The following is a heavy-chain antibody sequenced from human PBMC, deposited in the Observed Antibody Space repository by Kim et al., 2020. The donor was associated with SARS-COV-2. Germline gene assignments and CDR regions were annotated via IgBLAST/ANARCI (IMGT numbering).Heavy chain of an antibody. V-gene: IGHV3-23*01. CDR2: ISGSGGST. J-gene: IGHJ4*02. CDR3: AKDPGTITFGGVIVIGAFGY. D-gene: IGHD3-16*02. Sequence: GGSLRLSCAASGFTFSSYAMSWVRQAPGKGLEWVSAISGSGGSTYYADSVKGRFTISRDNSKNTLYLQMNSLRAEDMAVYYCAKDPGTITFGGVIVIGAFGYWGQGTLVTVSS. CDR1: GFTFSSYA.